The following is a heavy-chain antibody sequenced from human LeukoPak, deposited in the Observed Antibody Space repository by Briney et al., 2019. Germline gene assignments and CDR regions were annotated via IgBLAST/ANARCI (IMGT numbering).Heavy chain of an antibody. V-gene: IGHV3-11*01. CDR2: VSSSGSTI. CDR3: ARYSGSYYRSDFDY. Sequence: PGGSLRLSCAASGFTFSDYYMSWIRQAPGKGLEWVSYVSSSGSTIYYADSVKGRFTISRDNAKNSLYLQMNSLRAEDTAVYYCARYSGSYYRSDFDYWGQGTLVTVSS. D-gene: IGHD1-26*01. CDR1: GFTFSDYY. J-gene: IGHJ4*02.